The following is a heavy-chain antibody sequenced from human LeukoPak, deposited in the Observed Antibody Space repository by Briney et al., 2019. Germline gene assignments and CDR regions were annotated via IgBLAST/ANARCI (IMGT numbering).Heavy chain of an antibody. V-gene: IGHV4-31*03. CDR2: IYYSGST. CDR3: ARATVVTPFLWFDP. D-gene: IGHD4-23*01. J-gene: IGHJ5*02. CDR1: GGSISSGGYY. Sequence: SQTLSLTCTVSGGSISSGGYYWSWIRQHPEKGLEWIGYIYYSGSTYYNPSLKSRVTISVDTSKNQFSLKLSSVTAADTAVYYCARATVVTPFLWFDPWGQGTLVTVSS.